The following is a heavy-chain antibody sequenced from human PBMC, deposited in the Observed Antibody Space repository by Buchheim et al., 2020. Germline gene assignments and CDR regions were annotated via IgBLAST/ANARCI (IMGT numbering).Heavy chain of an antibody. V-gene: IGHV1-8*01. CDR3: ARGRELRYFDWLFPYYYYGMDV. J-gene: IGHJ6*02. CDR2: MNPNSGNT. CDR1: GYTFTSYD. D-gene: IGHD3-9*01. Sequence: QVQLVQSGAEVKKPGASVKVSCKASGYTFTSYDINWVRQATGQGLEWMGWMNPNSGNTGYAQKFQGRVTMTRNTSISTAYRELSSLRSEDTAVYYCARGRELRYFDWLFPYYYYGMDVWGQGTT.